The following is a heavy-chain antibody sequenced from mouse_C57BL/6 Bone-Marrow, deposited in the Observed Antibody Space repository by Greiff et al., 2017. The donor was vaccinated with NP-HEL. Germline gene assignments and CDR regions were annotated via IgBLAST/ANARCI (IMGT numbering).Heavy chain of an antibody. V-gene: IGHV1-54*01. J-gene: IGHJ1*03. CDR1: GYAFTNYL. CDR3: ARRGAGGYFDV. Sequence: QVQLKQSGAELVRPGTSVKVSCKASGYAFTNYLIGWVKQRPGQGLEWIGVINPGSGGTNYNEKFKGKATLTADKSSSTAYMQLSSLTSEDSAVYLCARRGAGGYFDVWGTGTTVTVSS. CDR2: INPGSGGT.